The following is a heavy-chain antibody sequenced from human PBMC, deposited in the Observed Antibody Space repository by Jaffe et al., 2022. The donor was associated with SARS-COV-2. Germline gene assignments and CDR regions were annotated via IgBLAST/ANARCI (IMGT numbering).Heavy chain of an antibody. D-gene: IGHD6-6*01. CDR2: ISYDGSNK. V-gene: IGHV3-30*18. Sequence: QVQLVESGGGVVQPGRSLRLSCAASGFTFSSYGMHWVRQAPGKGLEWVAVISYDGSNKYYADSVKGRFTISRDNSKNTLYLQMNSLRAEDTAVYYCAKVKGDSSSSWDQGVFDYWGQGTLVTVSS. CDR3: AKVKGDSSSSWDQGVFDY. J-gene: IGHJ4*02. CDR1: GFTFSSYG.